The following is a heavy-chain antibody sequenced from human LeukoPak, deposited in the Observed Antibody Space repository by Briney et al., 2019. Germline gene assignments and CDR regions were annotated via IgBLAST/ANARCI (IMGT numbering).Heavy chain of an antibody. CDR2: IYYSGST. CDR3: AGSSSWSNFDY. J-gene: IGHJ4*02. Sequence: PSQTLSLTCTVSGGSISSGDYYWSWIRQPPGKGLEWIGYIYYSGSTHYNPSLKSRVTISVDTSKNQFSLKLSSVTAADTAVYYCAGSSSWSNFDYWGQGTLVTVSS. CDR1: GGSISSGDYY. V-gene: IGHV4-30-4*08. D-gene: IGHD6-13*01.